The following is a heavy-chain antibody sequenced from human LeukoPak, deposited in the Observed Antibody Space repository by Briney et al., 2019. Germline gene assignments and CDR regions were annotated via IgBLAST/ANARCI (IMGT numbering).Heavy chain of an antibody. J-gene: IGHJ6*02. CDR2: IWYDGSNR. D-gene: IGHD3-10*01. CDR3: ARNSPMVRGTYGMDV. CDR1: GFTFSSYG. Sequence: PGRSVRLSCAASGFTFSSYGMHWVRQAPGKGLEWVAVIWYDGSNRYYADSVKGRFTNSRDNSKNTLYLQMNSLRAEDTAVYYCARNSPMVRGTYGMDVWGQATTVTVSS. V-gene: IGHV3-33*01.